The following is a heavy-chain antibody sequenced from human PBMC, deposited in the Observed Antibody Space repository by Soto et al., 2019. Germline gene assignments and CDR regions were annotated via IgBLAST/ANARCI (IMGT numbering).Heavy chain of an antibody. CDR3: ARGGYGSGSYLYYGMDV. CDR1: GGSISSYY. D-gene: IGHD3-10*01. J-gene: IGHJ6*02. CDR2: IYYSGST. V-gene: IGHV4-59*01. Sequence: QVQLQESGPGLVKPSETLSLTCTVSGGSISSYYWTWIRQPPGKGLEWIGYIYYSGSTNYNPSLTSRVTISVDTSKNQFSLKLSSVTAADTAVYYCARGGYGSGSYLYYGMDVWGQGTTVTVSS.